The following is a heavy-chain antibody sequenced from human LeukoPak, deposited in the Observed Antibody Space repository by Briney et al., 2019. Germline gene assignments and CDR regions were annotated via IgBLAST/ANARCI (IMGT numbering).Heavy chain of an antibody. Sequence: ASVKVSCKASGYTFTTYGISWVRQAPGQGLEWMGWISAYNGNTNYAQKLQGRVTMTTDTSTSTACMELRSLRSDDTAVYYCARISSPSYGMDVWGKGTTVTVSS. V-gene: IGHV1-18*04. CDR1: GYTFTTYG. D-gene: IGHD6-13*01. J-gene: IGHJ6*04. CDR2: ISAYNGNT. CDR3: ARISSPSYGMDV.